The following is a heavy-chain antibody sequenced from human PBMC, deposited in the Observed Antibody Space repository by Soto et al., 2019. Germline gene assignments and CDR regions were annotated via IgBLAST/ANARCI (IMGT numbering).Heavy chain of an antibody. D-gene: IGHD3-16*02. CDR1: GGSFSGYY. CDR2: INHSGST. J-gene: IGHJ4*02. V-gene: IGHV4-34*01. Sequence: PSETLSLTCAVYGGSFSGYYWSWIRQPPGKGLEWIGEINHSGSTNYNPSLKSRVTISVDTSKNQFSLKLSSVTAADTAVYYCARYDDYIWGSYRYIFDYWGQGTLVTVSS. CDR3: ARYDDYIWGSYRYIFDY.